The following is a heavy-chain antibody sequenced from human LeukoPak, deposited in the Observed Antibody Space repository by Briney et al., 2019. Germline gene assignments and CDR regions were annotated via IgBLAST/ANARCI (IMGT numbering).Heavy chain of an antibody. Sequence: PGGSLRLSCAVSGFTFSSYWMNWVRQAPGKGLEWVANIKQDGSEKNYVDSVKGRFTISRDNAKNSLYLQMNSLRAEDTAVYYCARDIAVAGHDAFDIWGQGTMVTVSS. V-gene: IGHV3-7*01. CDR1: GFTFSSYW. D-gene: IGHD6-19*01. CDR3: ARDIAVAGHDAFDI. CDR2: IKQDGSEK. J-gene: IGHJ3*02.